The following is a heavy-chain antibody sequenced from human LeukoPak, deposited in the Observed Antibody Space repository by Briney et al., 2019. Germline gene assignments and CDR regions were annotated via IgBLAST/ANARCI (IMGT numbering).Heavy chain of an antibody. Sequence: SQTLSLTCTVSGGSISSGSYYWSWIRQPAGKGLEWIGRIYTSGSTNYNPSPKSRVTISVDTSKNQFSLKLSSVTAADTAVYYCARGDYYGSGSPFFDYWGQGTLVTVSS. J-gene: IGHJ4*02. V-gene: IGHV4-61*02. D-gene: IGHD3-10*01. CDR3: ARGDYYGSGSPFFDY. CDR1: GGSISSGSYY. CDR2: IYTSGST.